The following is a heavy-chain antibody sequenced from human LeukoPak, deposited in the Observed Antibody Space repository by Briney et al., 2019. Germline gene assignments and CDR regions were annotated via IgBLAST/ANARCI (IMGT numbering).Heavy chain of an antibody. D-gene: IGHD3-16*02. CDR1: GGSISSYY. Sequence: PSETLSLTCTVSGGSISSYYWSWIRQPPGEGLEWIGYIYYGGSTNYNPSLTSRVTISVDTSKNQFSLKLSSVTAADTAVYYCARAGVYVWGSYRYVGWFDPWGQGTLVTVSS. V-gene: IGHV4-59*01. CDR2: IYYGGST. CDR3: ARAGVYVWGSYRYVGWFDP. J-gene: IGHJ5*02.